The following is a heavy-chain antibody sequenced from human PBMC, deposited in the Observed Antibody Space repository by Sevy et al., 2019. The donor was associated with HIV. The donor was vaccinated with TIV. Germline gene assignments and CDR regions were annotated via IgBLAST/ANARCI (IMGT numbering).Heavy chain of an antibody. CDR1: GFTFAKYS. D-gene: IGHD2-8*01. Sequence: RGYLRLSCAASGFTFAKYSMSWVRQAPGKGLEWVSTFSFGCGRINYADSVKGRFTISRDDSKNTLFLQMNSLRAEDTATYFCAREGCTQPHDYWGQGTLVTVSS. J-gene: IGHJ4*02. V-gene: IGHV3-23*01. CDR2: FSFGCGRI. CDR3: AREGCTQPHDY.